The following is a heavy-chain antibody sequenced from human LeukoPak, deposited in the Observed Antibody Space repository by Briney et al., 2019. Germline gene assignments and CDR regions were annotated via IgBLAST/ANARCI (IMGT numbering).Heavy chain of an antibody. Sequence: SETLSLTCTVSGGSISSSSYYWGWIRQPPGKGLEWIGSIYYSGSTYYNPSLKSRVTMSVDTSKNQFSLRVSSVTAADTAVYYCARGRILTGYYIRTYYFDYWGQGTLVTVSS. CDR2: IYYSGST. D-gene: IGHD3-9*01. CDR3: ARGRILTGYYIRTYYFDY. V-gene: IGHV4-39*07. CDR1: GGSISSSSYY. J-gene: IGHJ4*02.